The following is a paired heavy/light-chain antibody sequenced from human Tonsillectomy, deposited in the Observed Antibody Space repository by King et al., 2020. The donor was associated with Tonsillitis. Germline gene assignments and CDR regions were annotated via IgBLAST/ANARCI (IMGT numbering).Heavy chain of an antibody. CDR3: ARANRSRSAWARLDW. CDR1: GFTFENHA. CDR2: ISGSGGST. Sequence: EVQLVESGGGLVQPGGSLTLSCAASGFTFENHAMNWVRQAPGKGLDWVSVISGSGGSTYYAASVKGRFTISRDNSRNTLYLQMNSLRVEDTAVYYCARANRSRSAWARLDWWGPGTLVTVSS. J-gene: IGHJ4*02. V-gene: IGHV3-23*04. D-gene: IGHD5-12*01.
Light chain of an antibody. CDR1: QDVSTF. V-gene: IGKV1-33*01. CDR3: QQYIIFPFT. CDR2: DVS. J-gene: IGKJ2*01. Sequence: DIQLTQSPPSLSASLGGRVTITCQASQDVSTFLNWYQQKPGKPPNLLISDVSNLETGVPIRFSGSGSGTGFTLTITSLQPEDIATYYCQQYIIFPFTFGQGTKLEIK.